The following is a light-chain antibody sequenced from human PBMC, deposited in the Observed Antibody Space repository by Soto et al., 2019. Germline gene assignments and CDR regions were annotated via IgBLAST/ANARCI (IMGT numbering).Light chain of an antibody. J-gene: IGKJ4*01. CDR1: QDVSSN. CDR3: QQYIRWPLT. CDR2: GAS. Sequence: EMVVTQSPATLSVSPGERATLSCRASQDVSSNLAWYQQKPGQAPSLFIYGASTRATGTPARFSGSGSGTEITLTIRSLQSEDYAVYFCQQYIRWPLTCGGGTMVEI. V-gene: IGKV3-15*01.